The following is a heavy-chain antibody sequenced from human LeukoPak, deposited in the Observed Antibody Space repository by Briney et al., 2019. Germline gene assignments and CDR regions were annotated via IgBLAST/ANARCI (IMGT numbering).Heavy chain of an antibody. CDR2: ISSSSSYT. Sequence: GGSLRLSCVVSGIPFSDYYMNWIRKAPGKGLEWISYISSSSSYTDYADSVKGRFTISRDNAKSALYLQMHSLRLEDTAVYYCAAGTAADFWGQGTLVTVSS. CDR1: GIPFSDYY. V-gene: IGHV3-11*03. D-gene: IGHD6-13*01. CDR3: AAGTAADF. J-gene: IGHJ4*02.